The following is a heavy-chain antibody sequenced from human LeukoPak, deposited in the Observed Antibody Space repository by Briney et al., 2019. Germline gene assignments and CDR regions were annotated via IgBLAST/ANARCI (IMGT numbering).Heavy chain of an antibody. J-gene: IGHJ5*02. D-gene: IGHD2-2*01. Sequence: ASVKVSCKASGYTFTSYGISWVRQAPGQGLEWMGWISAYNGNKNYAQKLQGRVTMTTDTSTSTAYMELRSLRSDDTAVYYCARGGPIIVVVPAAPTNNWFDPWGQGTLVTVSS. CDR2: ISAYNGNK. CDR3: ARGGPIIVVVPAAPTNNWFDP. CDR1: GYTFTSYG. V-gene: IGHV1-18*04.